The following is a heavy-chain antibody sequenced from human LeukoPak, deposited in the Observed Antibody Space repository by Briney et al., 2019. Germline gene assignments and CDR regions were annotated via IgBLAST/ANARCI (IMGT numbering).Heavy chain of an antibody. CDR2: IYYSGST. Sequence: PSETLSLTCTVSGGSISSYYWSWIRQPPGKGLEWIGYIYYSGSTNYNPSLKSRVTISVDTSKNQFSLKLSSVTAADTAVYYCARLVVPAALGVPYYYYYMDVWGKGTTVTVSS. V-gene: IGHV4-59*01. J-gene: IGHJ6*03. CDR3: ARLVVPAALGVPYYYYYMDV. CDR1: GGSISSYY. D-gene: IGHD2-2*01.